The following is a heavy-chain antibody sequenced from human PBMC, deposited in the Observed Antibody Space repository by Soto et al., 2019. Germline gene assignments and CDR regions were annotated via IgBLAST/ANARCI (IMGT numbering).Heavy chain of an antibody. D-gene: IGHD2-8*01. CDR2: IYYSGST. J-gene: IGHJ6*03. Sequence: ETLSLTCTVSGGSISSYYWSWIRQPPGKGLEWIGYIYYSGSTNYNPSLKSRVTISVDTCKNQFSLKLSSVTAADTAVYYCARAKDCTNGVCYYNHREYYYYYMDVWGKGTTVTVSS. CDR3: ARAKDCTNGVCYYNHREYYYYYMDV. V-gene: IGHV4-59*01. CDR1: GGSISSYY.